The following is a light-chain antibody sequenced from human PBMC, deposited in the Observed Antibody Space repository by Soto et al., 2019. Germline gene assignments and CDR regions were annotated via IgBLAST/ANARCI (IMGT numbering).Light chain of an antibody. Sequence: QSVLTQPPSVSGDPGQRVTISCTGTSSNIGAGYDVHWYQQLPGGAPKLLIYDNNNRPSGVPDRFSGFKSDTSASLVITGLQAEDEADYYGQCQDSSLSDVIFGGGTKLTVL. CDR3: QCQDSSLSDVI. CDR1: SSNIGAGYD. J-gene: IGLJ2*01. CDR2: DNN. V-gene: IGLV1-40*01.